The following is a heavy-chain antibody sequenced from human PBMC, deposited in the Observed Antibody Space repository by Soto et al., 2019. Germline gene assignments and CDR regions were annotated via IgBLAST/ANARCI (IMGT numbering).Heavy chain of an antibody. D-gene: IGHD1-26*01. CDR2: IIPLFRTT. CDR3: ARGWETVGTNTPFAY. V-gene: IGHV1-69*06. J-gene: IGHJ4*02. CDR1: GGTFSNYA. Sequence: SVKVSCKASGGTFSNYAINWVRQAPGQGLEWMGGIIPLFRTTNYAQKFQGTVKFTAHKSTGTAYMELRSLRSDDTAVYYCARGWETVGTNTPFAYWGQGTLVTVSS.